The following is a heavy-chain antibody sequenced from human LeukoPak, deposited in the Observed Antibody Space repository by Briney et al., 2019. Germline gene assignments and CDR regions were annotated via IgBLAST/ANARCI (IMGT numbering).Heavy chain of an antibody. CDR3: ARHIPSLSYFDY. D-gene: IGHD2-21*01. CDR2: IYPGDSDT. V-gene: IGHV5-51*01. J-gene: IGHJ4*02. CDR1: GYTFTSYW. Sequence: KYGESLKISCKGSGYTFTSYWIAWVRQMPGKGPEWMGIIYPGDSDTRYSPSFQGQVTISADKSISTAYLQWSSLKASDTAMYYCARHIPSLSYFDYWGQGTLVTVSS.